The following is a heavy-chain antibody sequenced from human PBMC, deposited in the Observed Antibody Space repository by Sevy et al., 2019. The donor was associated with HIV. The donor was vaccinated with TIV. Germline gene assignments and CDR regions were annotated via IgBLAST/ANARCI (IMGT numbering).Heavy chain of an antibody. CDR1: RFTFSDYY. Sequence: GGSLRLSCAASRFTFSDYYMSWIRQAPGKGLEWLSYISSGSTIYYADSVKGRFTISRDNAKNSLYLQMNSLRAEDTAVYYCAREMEGVPGRAFDIWGQGTMVTVSS. D-gene: IGHD6-19*01. J-gene: IGHJ3*02. CDR3: AREMEGVPGRAFDI. V-gene: IGHV3-11*01. CDR2: ISSGSTI.